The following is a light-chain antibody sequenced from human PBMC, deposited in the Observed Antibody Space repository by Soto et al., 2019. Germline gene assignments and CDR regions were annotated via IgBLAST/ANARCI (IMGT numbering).Light chain of an antibody. J-gene: IGKJ2*01. CDR3: QQYGRSPPKYT. Sequence: EIVLTQSPGTLSLSPGERATLSCRASQSVSSSYLAWYQQKPGQAPRLLIYGASSRATGIPDRFSGSGSGTDFAVTISRMEPEDCAVYYCQQYGRSPPKYTFGQGTKLEIK. CDR2: GAS. CDR1: QSVSSSY. V-gene: IGKV3-20*01.